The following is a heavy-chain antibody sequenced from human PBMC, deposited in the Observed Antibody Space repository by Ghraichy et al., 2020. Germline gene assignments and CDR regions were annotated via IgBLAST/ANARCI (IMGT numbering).Heavy chain of an antibody. CDR3: ARGGPEYCSGGSCYAGDY. V-gene: IGHV3-74*01. D-gene: IGHD2-15*01. J-gene: IGHJ4*02. CDR1: GFTFSSYW. Sequence: ETLSLTCAVSGFTFSSYWMHWVRQAPGKGLVWVSRINSDGRSISYADSVKGRFTFSRDNAKNTLYLQMNSLRADDTAVYYCARGGPEYCSGGSCYAGDYWGQGTLVTVSS. CDR2: INSDGRSI.